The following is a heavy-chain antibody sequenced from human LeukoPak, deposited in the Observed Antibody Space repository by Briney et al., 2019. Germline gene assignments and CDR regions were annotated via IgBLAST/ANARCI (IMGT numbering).Heavy chain of an antibody. CDR2: INHSGST. CDR3: ARDPYGENCFDP. CDR1: GGSFSGYY. V-gene: IGHV4-34*01. J-gene: IGHJ5*02. D-gene: IGHD4-17*01. Sequence: SETLSLTCAVYGGSFSGYYWSWTRQPPGKGLEWIGEINHSGSTNYNPSLKSRVTISVDTSKNQFSLKLSSVTAADTAVYYCARDPYGENCFDPWGQGNLVTVSS.